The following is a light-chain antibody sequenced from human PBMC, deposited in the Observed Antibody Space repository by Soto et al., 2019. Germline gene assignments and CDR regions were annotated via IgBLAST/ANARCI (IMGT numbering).Light chain of an antibody. J-gene: IGKJ1*01. CDR2: KAS. CDR1: PSISSC. CDR3: QQFYSFPPT. Sequence: DIPMTQSPSTLSASVGDRATITGRPSPSISSCLAWYQQKPGKAPKLLIYKASNLQSGVPSRFSGSGSGTDFTLTISSLQPDDFATYYCQQFYSFPPTFGQGTKVEIK. V-gene: IGKV1-5*03.